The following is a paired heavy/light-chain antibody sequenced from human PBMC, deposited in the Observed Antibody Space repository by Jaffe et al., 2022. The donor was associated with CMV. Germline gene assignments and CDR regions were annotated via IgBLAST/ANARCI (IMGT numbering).Light chain of an antibody. CDR1: QSVNRRH. V-gene: IGKV3-20*01. J-gene: IGKJ1*01. Sequence: EIVLTQSPGTLSLSPGERATLSCRASQSVNRRHLGWYQQKPGQAPRLLVYGASSRATGIPDRFSGGGSGTDFTLNISRMEPEDFAVYYCQHYGSSLWTFGQGTKVEIK. CDR3: QHYGSSLWT. CDR2: GAS.
Heavy chain of an antibody. J-gene: IGHJ3*02. D-gene: IGHD1-1*01. Sequence: QVQLVQSGPEVKKPGSSVIVSCKASGGTLSSYAISWVRQAPGQGLEWMGRIIPVLESTFYVDKFQGRLTITADKSTNTAYMELGSLRSEDTAVYYCTRRGAVGNDVAFDIWGQGTLVSVSS. V-gene: IGHV1-69*09. CDR2: IIPVLEST. CDR1: GGTLSSYA. CDR3: TRRGAVGNDVAFDI.